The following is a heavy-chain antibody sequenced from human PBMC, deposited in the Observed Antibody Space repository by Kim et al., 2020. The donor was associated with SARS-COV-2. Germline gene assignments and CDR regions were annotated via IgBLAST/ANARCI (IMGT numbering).Heavy chain of an antibody. CDR1: GGTFSSYA. CDR2: IIPIFGTA. CDR3: AIDGWFIAVAGEYYFDY. J-gene: IGHJ4*02. D-gene: IGHD6-19*01. V-gene: IGHV1-69*13. Sequence: SVKVSCKASGGTFSSYAINWVRQAPGQGLEWMGGIIPIFGTANYAQKFQGRVTITADESTSTAYMELSSLRSEDTAVYYCAIDGWFIAVAGEYYFDYWGQGTLVTVSS.